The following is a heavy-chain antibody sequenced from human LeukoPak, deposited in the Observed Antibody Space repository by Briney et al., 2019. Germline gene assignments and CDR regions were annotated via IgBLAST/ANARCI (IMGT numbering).Heavy chain of an antibody. J-gene: IGHJ4*02. CDR2: ISAYNGNT. D-gene: IGHD3-22*01. CDR3: ARNYDSMDRFDY. Sequence: ASVTVSFKASGYTFTSYGISWVRQAPGQGLEWMGWISAYNGNTNYAQKLQGRVTMTTDTSTSTAYMELRSLRSDDTAVYYCARNYDSMDRFDYWGQGTLVTVSS. CDR1: GYTFTSYG. V-gene: IGHV1-18*01.